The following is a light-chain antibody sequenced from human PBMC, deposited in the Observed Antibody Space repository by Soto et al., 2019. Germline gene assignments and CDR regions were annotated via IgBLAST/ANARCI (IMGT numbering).Light chain of an antibody. CDR1: QSISTY. V-gene: IGKV1-39*01. CDR2: AAS. J-gene: IGKJ1*01. Sequence: DIQMTQSPSSLSASVGDRVTITCRASQSISTYLNGYQQKPGKAPKVLIFAASTLQSGVPSRFSGSGSGTDFTLTVTSLQAEDYATYYCHQSYSSPWTFGQGNRVEIK. CDR3: HQSYSSPWT.